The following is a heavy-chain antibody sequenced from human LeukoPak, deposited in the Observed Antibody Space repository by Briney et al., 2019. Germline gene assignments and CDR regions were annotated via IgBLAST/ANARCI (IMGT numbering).Heavy chain of an antibody. D-gene: IGHD3-9*01. Sequence: ASVTVSCTVSGYTLTELSMDWVRQAPGKGLEWRGGFDPEDDEIIYAQRFQGRVTMTEYASTDTAYIELRSLRSEDTAVYYCATETGKFYFYCWGQGTLVTVSS. CDR2: FDPEDDEI. J-gene: IGHJ4*02. CDR1: GYTLTELS. CDR3: ATETGKFYFYC. V-gene: IGHV1-24*01.